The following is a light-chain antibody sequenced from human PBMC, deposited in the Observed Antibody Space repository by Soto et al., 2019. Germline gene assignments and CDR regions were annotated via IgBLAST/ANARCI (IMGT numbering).Light chain of an antibody. J-gene: IGLJ1*01. CDR1: SSDVGSYDH. Sequence: QSALTQPASVSGSPGQSITISCSGTSSDVGSYDHVAWYQQFPGKTPKLMIYEVSNRPSGVSSRFSGSKSGNTASLTISGLQAEDEADYYCISYTGRYSYVFGTGTKVTVL. CDR2: EVS. CDR3: ISYTGRYSYV. V-gene: IGLV2-14*01.